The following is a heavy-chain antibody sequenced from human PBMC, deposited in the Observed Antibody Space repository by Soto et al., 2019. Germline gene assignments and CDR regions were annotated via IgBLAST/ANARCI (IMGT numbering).Heavy chain of an antibody. CDR2: INHSGST. J-gene: IGHJ4*02. V-gene: IGHV4-34*01. D-gene: IGHD6-19*01. Sequence: QVQLQQGGAGLLKPSETLSLTCAVYGGSFSGYYWSWIRQPPGKGLEWIGEINHSGSTNYNPSLKRRVTISVDTSKNPFSLKLSSVTAADTAVYYCASQYSSGWYSFDSWGQGTLVTVSS. CDR3: ASQYSSGWYSFDS. CDR1: GGSFSGYY.